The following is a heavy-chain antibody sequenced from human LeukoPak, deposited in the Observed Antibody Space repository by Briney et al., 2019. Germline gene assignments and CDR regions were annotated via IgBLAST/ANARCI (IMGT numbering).Heavy chain of an antibody. J-gene: IGHJ4*02. V-gene: IGHV1-2*02. D-gene: IGHD2-15*01. CDR3: ARAGYCSGRNCNLGVLYYFDY. CDR1: GYTFSDYYTVYY. CDR2: INPSSGGT. Sequence: GASVKVSCKTSGYTFSDYYTVYYIHWVRQAPGQGLESVGWINPSSGGTNYAQKFQGRVTMTRDTSISTAYMELSSLTSDDTALYYCARAGYCSGRNCNLGVLYYFDYWGQGTLLTVSS.